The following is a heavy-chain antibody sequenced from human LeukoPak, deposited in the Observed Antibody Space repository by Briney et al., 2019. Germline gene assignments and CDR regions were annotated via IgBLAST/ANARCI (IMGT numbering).Heavy chain of an antibody. CDR1: GGSISSSSDF. CDR2: IYYSGST. D-gene: IGHD6-19*01. V-gene: IGHV4-39*01. CDR3: ARRRGGSVAGWPLYFDH. J-gene: IGHJ4*02. Sequence: SETLSLTCSVSGGSISSSSDFWGWIRQPPGKGLEWIGSIYYSGSTYYNPSLKSRVTISVDTSKNQFSLKLNSLTAADTAVYYCARRRGGSVAGWPLYFDHWGQGTLVTVS.